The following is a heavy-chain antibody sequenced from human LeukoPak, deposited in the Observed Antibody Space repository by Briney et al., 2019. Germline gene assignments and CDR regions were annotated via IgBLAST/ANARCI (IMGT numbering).Heavy chain of an antibody. CDR1: GFIFSSYG. Sequence: GGSLRLSCAASGFIFSSYGMHWVRQAPGKGLEWVGRIKSKTDGGTTDYAAPVKGRFTISRDDSKNTLYLQMSSLKTEDTAVYYCTTDLSTKIVVVPAAIAHRDYWGQGTLVTVSS. V-gene: IGHV3-15*07. D-gene: IGHD2-2*01. CDR3: TTDLSTKIVVVPAAIAHRDY. J-gene: IGHJ4*02. CDR2: IKSKTDGGTT.